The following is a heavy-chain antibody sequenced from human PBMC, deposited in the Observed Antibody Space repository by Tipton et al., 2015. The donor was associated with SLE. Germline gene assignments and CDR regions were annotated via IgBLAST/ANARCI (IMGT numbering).Heavy chain of an antibody. CDR1: GFTFDDYA. CDR2: ISWNSGSI. Sequence: SLRLSCAASGFTFDDYAMHWVRQAPGKGLEWVSGISWNSGSIGYADSVKGRFTISRDNAKNSLYLQMNSLRAEDTALYYCAKGAGVRFLEWSPWYFALCGRGILVTVSS. J-gene: IGHJ2*01. CDR3: AKGAGVRFLEWSPWYFAL. D-gene: IGHD3-3*01. V-gene: IGHV3-9*01.